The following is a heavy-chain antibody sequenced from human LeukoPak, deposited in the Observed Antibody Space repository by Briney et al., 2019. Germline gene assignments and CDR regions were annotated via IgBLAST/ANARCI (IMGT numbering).Heavy chain of an antibody. D-gene: IGHD3-3*01. J-gene: IGHJ2*01. CDR3: ARGERFLAWLRYWYFDL. CDR2: ISDEGRNK. Sequence: GGSLRLSCAASGFTFTNYGMHWVRQAPGKGLEWVAVISDEGRNKYYTDSVKGRLTISRDNSKNTLYMQMNSLRAEDTAVYYCARGERFLAWLRYWYFDLWGRGTLVTVSS. CDR1: GFTFTNYG. V-gene: IGHV3-30*03.